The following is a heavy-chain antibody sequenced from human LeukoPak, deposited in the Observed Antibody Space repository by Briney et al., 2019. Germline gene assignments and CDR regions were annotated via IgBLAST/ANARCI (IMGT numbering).Heavy chain of an antibody. CDR1: GGTFSSYA. J-gene: IGHJ5*02. CDR3: ARGDYSNYHNWFDP. CDR2: IIPIFGTA. V-gene: IGHV1-69*05. Sequence: ASVKVSCKASGGTFSSYAISWVRQAPGQGLEWMGGIIPIFGTANYAQKFQGRVTITTDESTSTAYMELSSLRSEDTAVYYCARGDYSNYHNWFDPLGQGTLVTVSS. D-gene: IGHD4-11*01.